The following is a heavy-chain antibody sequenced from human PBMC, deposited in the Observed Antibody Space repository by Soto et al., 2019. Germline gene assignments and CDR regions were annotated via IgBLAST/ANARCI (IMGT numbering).Heavy chain of an antibody. CDR2: ISPYNGDS. Sequence: QVQLVQSGAEVKEPGASVKVSCKASGYTFTSTTIIWVRQAPGQGLEWVGWISPYNGDSNYAERLQGRVTLTTDTSTSTTYMELRSLRSDDTAVYFCVIVASTDWFDPWGQGTLVTVSS. J-gene: IGHJ5*02. CDR3: VIVASTDWFDP. V-gene: IGHV1-18*04. CDR1: GYTFTSTT.